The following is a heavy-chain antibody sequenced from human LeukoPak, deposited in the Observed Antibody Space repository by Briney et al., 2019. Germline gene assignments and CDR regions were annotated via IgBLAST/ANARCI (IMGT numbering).Heavy chain of an antibody. Sequence: SETLSLTCTVSGGSISSGVYYWSRIRQHPGKGLEWIGYIYYSGSTYYNPSLKSRVTISVDTSKNQFSLKLSSVTAADTAVYYCARVRWVIPAVPPPYYYYYYMDVWGKGTTVTVSS. CDR1: GGSISSGVYY. D-gene: IGHD2-2*01. CDR3: ARVRWVIPAVPPPYYYYYYMDV. V-gene: IGHV4-31*03. J-gene: IGHJ6*03. CDR2: IYYSGST.